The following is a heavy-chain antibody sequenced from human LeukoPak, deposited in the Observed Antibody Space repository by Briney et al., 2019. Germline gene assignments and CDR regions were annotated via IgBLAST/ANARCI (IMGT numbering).Heavy chain of an antibody. CDR1: GDSIRSYY. J-gene: IGHJ6*03. CDR2: IHSSGSA. V-gene: IGHV4-4*09. CDR3: ARHGVDVTTIPDYSYYYMDV. D-gene: IGHD3-3*01. Sequence: SETLSLTCAVSGDSIRSYYWSWIRQPPGKGLEWIAYIHSSGSADYNPSLKSRVTISVDTSKNQVSLKLNSVTAADTAVYYCARHGVDVTTIPDYSYYYMDVWGKGTTVTVSS.